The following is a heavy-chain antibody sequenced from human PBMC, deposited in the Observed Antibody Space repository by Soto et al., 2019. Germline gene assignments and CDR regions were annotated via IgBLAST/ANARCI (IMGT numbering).Heavy chain of an antibody. CDR1: GFTFSSYG. Sequence: PGGSLRLSCAASGFTFSSYGMHWVRQAPGKGLEWVAVIWYDGSNKYYADSVKGRFTISRDNSKNTLYLQMNSLRAEDTAVYYCASKQGSRIQLWLLGWFDPWGQGTLVTVSS. CDR3: ASKQGSRIQLWLLGWFDP. V-gene: IGHV3-33*01. D-gene: IGHD5-18*01. CDR2: IWYDGSNK. J-gene: IGHJ5*02.